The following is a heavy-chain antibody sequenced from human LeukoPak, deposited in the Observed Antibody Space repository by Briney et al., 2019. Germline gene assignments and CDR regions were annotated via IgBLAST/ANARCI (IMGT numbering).Heavy chain of an antibody. CDR2: ISYDGSNK. CDR1: GFTFSHYS. D-gene: IGHD6-13*01. CDR3: ARGLDSIAAAYYYYGMDV. V-gene: IGHV3-30*03. J-gene: IGHJ6*02. Sequence: GGSLRLSCVASGFTFSHYSMNWVRQAPGKGLEWVAVISYDGSNKYYADSVKGRFTISRDNSENTLYLQMNSLRAEDTAVYYCARGLDSIAAAYYYYGMDVWGQGTTVTVSS.